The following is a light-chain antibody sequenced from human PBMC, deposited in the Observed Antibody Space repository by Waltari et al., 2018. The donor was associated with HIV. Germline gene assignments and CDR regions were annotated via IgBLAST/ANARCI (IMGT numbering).Light chain of an antibody. CDR1: SSNIGAGYD. J-gene: IGLJ3*02. CDR2: GNS. CDR3: QSYDSSLSGWV. Sequence: QSVLTQPPSVSGAPGQRVTISCTGSSSNIGAGYDVHWYQQLPGTAPKLLIYGNSKRHSEVPDRVSGSKSGTSASLAITGLQAEDEADYYCQSYDSSLSGWVFGGGTKLTVL. V-gene: IGLV1-40*01.